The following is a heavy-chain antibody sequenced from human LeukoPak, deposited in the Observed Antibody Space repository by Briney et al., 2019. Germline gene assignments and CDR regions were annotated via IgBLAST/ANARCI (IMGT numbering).Heavy chain of an antibody. V-gene: IGHV4-30-2*03. J-gene: IGHJ4*02. CDR2: ISHSGRS. D-gene: IGHD6-6*01. CDR1: GGSITTAAYY. Sequence: SETLSLTCAVSGGSITTAAYYWTWIRQAPGQGLEWIGFISHSGRSDFKPSLKGRVTVSVDTSKSQFSLTLTSVTAADTAVYYCARSAPTRRSYFDYWGQGTLVTVSS. CDR3: ARSAPTRRSYFDY.